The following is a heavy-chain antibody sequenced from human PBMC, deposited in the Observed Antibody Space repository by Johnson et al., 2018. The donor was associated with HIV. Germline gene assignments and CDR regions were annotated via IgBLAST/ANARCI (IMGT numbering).Heavy chain of an antibody. J-gene: IGHJ3*02. Sequence: VQLVESGGGLIQPGWSLRLSCAASGFLVSSNYMSWVRQAPGKGLEWVSVIYSGGSTYYADSVKGRFIISRDSSKNTLYLQMNSLRAEDTAVYYCARDHLRRSHAFDIWGPGTMVTVSS. CDR1: GFLVSSNY. CDR2: IYSGGST. V-gene: IGHV3-53*01. CDR3: ARDHLRRSHAFDI. D-gene: IGHD2-15*01.